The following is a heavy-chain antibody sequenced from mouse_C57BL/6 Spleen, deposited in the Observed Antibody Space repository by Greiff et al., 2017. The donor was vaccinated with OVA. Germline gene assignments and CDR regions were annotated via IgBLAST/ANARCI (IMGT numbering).Heavy chain of an antibody. J-gene: IGHJ4*01. Sequence: QVQLQQPGAELVMPGASVKLSCKASGYTFTSYWMHWVKQRPGQGLEWIGEIDPSDSYTNYNQKFKGKSTLTVDKSSSTAYMQLSSLTSEDSAVYYCARVDYYGSRNYAMDYWGQGTSVTVSS. D-gene: IGHD1-1*01. CDR2: IDPSDSYT. CDR3: ARVDYYGSRNYAMDY. CDR1: GYTFTSYW. V-gene: IGHV1-69*01.